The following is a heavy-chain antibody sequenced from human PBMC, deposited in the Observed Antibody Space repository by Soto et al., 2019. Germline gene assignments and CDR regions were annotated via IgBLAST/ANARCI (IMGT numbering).Heavy chain of an antibody. V-gene: IGHV3-7*01. D-gene: IGHD2-2*02. CDR1: GFTFSSYW. Sequence: PGGSLRLSCAASGFTFSSYWMSWVRQAPGKGREWVAKIKKDGSEKYYVDSVKGRFTISRDNAKNSMYLQMNSLRAEDTAVYYCARDRYCSSTSCYTGGMDXWGQGTTVTVS. CDR3: ARDRYCSSTSCYTGGMDX. CDR2: IKKDGSEK. J-gene: IGHJ6*02.